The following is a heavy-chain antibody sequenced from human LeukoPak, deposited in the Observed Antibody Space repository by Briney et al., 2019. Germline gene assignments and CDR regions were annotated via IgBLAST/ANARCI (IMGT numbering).Heavy chain of an antibody. CDR3: ARLDSSGYYFPGVSDY. Sequence: GGSLRLSCAASGFTFSSYSMNWVRQAPGKGLEWVSAISSSSTYIYYADSVKGRFTISRDNAKNSLFLQLDSLRAEDTAVYYCARLDSSGYYFPGVSDYWGQGTLVTVSS. CDR2: ISSSSTYI. D-gene: IGHD3-22*01. CDR1: GFTFSSYS. J-gene: IGHJ4*02. V-gene: IGHV3-21*01.